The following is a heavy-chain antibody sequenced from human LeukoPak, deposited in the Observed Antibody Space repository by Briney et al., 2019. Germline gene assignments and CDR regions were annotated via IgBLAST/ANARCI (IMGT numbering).Heavy chain of an antibody. J-gene: IGHJ4*02. CDR1: GFTFSDYS. Sequence: GGSLRLSCAASGFTFSDYSMNWVRQAPGKGLEWISYIGISSGNTKYADSVKGRFTISGDKAKNSLYLQMNSLRVEDTAVYYCARDYKYAFDNWGQGTLVTVSS. CDR3: ARDYKYAFDN. CDR2: IGISSGNT. D-gene: IGHD5-24*01. V-gene: IGHV3-48*01.